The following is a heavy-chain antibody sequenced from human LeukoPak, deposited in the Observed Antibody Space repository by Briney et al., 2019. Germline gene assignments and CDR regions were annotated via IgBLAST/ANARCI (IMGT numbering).Heavy chain of an antibody. CDR3: ARDGGYSYGLDY. J-gene: IGHJ4*02. Sequence: PSETLSLTFTVSGGSISSSSYYWGWIRQPPGKGLEWIGSIYYSRSTYYIPSLKSRVTISVDTSKNQFSLKLSSVTAADTAVYYCARDGGYSYGLDYWGQGTLVTVSS. V-gene: IGHV4-39*07. CDR2: IYYSRST. D-gene: IGHD5-18*01. CDR1: GGSISSSSYY.